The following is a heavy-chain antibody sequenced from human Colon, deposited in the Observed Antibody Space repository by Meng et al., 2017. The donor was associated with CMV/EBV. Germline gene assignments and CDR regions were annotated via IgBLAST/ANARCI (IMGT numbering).Heavy chain of an antibody. CDR3: AKVGDGYGDYGSIDS. V-gene: IGHV3-30*02. CDR2: IRYDSAYK. J-gene: IGHJ4*02. CDR1: GFTFGSYG. Sequence: GESLKISCAASGFTFGSYGMHWVRQAPGKGLEWVTYIRYDSAYKYSADSVQGRFTISRDNSKNMLYLQMNSLRPEDTAMYYCAKVGDGYGDYGSIDSWGQGTMVTVSS. D-gene: IGHD4-17*01.